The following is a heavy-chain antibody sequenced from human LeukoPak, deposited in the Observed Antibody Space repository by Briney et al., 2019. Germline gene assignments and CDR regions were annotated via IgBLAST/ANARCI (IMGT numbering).Heavy chain of an antibody. CDR2: ISYDGSNK. J-gene: IGHJ2*01. CDR1: GFTFSSYA. V-gene: IGHV3-30-3*01. D-gene: IGHD3-22*01. CDR3: ARDTMIVVVGNFDL. Sequence: GGSLRLSCAASGFTFSSYAMHWVRQAPGKGLEWVAVISYDGSNKYYADSVKGRFTISRDNSKNTLYLQMNSLRAEDTAVYYCARDTMIVVVGNFDLWGRGTLVTVSS.